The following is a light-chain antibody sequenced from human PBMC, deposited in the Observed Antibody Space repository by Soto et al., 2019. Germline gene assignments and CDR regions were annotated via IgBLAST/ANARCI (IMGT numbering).Light chain of an antibody. CDR3: QQYGSLSWT. CDR1: QNVDSNY. CDR2: GAS. V-gene: IGKV3-20*01. J-gene: IGKJ1*01. Sequence: EIVLTQSPGTLSLSPGERATLSCRASQNVDSNYLAWYQQKPGQAPRIIIFGASGRATGIPDRFSGSGSGIDFTLTISRLEPEDVAVYYCQQYGSLSWTFGQGTKVEIK.